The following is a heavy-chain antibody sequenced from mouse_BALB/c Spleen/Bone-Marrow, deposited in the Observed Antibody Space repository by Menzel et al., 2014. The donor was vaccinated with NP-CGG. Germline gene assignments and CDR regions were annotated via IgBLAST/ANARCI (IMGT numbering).Heavy chain of an antibody. CDR1: GYTFTSYW. D-gene: IGHD2-14*01. J-gene: IGHJ3*01. Sequence: LQEPGAELVKPGASVKLSCKASGYTFTSYWMHWVKQRPGQGLEWIGEINPSNGRTNYNEKFKSKATLTVDKSSSTAYMQLSSLASEDSAVYYCARGGRYDERNWFAYWGQGTLVTVSA. CDR3: ARGGRYDERNWFAY. CDR2: INPSNGRT. V-gene: IGHV1S81*02.